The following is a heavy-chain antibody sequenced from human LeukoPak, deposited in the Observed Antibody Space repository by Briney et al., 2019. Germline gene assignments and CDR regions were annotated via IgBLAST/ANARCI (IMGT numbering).Heavy chain of an antibody. D-gene: IGHD3-10*01. J-gene: IGHJ6*03. CDR2: IYYSGST. CDR3: AREGTDQYYYYYMDV. V-gene: IGHV4-59*01. Sequence: SETLSLTCTVSGGSISSYYWSCIRRPPGKGLDWIGYIYYSGSTNYNPCLKSRVTISLDTSKNQFSLKLSSVTAADTAVYYCAREGTDQYYYYYMDVWGKGTTVTVSS. CDR1: GGSISSYY.